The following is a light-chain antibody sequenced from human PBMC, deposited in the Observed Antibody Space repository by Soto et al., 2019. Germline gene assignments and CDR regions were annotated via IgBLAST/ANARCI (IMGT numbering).Light chain of an antibody. CDR2: GAS. CDR3: QQYHNWPPIT. J-gene: IGKJ5*01. CDR1: ERIYSAY. Sequence: EIVLTQSPGTLSLSRGERATLSCRASERIYSAYLGWYQQKPGQAPRLLIYGASTRATGIPARFSGSGSGTEFTLTISNLQSEDFAVYFCQQYHNWPPITFGQGTRLEIK. V-gene: IGKV3D-15*01.